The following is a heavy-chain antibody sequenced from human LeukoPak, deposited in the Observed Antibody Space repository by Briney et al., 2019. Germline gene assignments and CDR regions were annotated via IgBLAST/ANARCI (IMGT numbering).Heavy chain of an antibody. CDR3: ARDLLNEGNHLDY. V-gene: IGHV4-30-4*08. CDR1: GGSFSGYY. CDR2: IYYSGST. J-gene: IGHJ4*02. Sequence: SETLSLTCAVYGGSFSGYYWSWIRQPPGKGLEWIGYIYYSGSTYYNPSLKSRVTISVDTSKNQFSLKLSSVTAADTAVYYCARDLLNEGNHLDYWGQGTLVTVSS. D-gene: IGHD4-23*01.